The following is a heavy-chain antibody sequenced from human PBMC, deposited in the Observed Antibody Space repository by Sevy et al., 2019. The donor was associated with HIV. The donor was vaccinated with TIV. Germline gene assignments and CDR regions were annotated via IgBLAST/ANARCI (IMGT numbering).Heavy chain of an antibody. CDR3: STDPIIVLLVTDGMDV. CDR2: IKARPDGGTT. Sequence: GGSLRLSCAASGFTFSYAWMSWVCQAPGKGLEWVGRIKARPDGGTTDYAAPVKGRFTISRDDSKNTLYLQMNSLKTEDTAVYYCSTDPIIVLLVTDGMDVWGQGTTVTVSS. J-gene: IGHJ6*02. D-gene: IGHD2-8*01. V-gene: IGHV3-15*01. CDR1: GFTFSYAW.